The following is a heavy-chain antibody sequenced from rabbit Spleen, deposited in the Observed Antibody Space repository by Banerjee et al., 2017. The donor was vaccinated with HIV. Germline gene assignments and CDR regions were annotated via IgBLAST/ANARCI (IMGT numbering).Heavy chain of an antibody. V-gene: IGHV1S45*01. Sequence: QEQLVESGGGLVQPEGSLTLTCTASGFSFSSSYYMCWVRQAPGKGLEWIGCIGAGTGTTYYASWAKGRFTISKTSSTTVTLQMTSLTAADAASYFCASAYSDIYFNLWGQGTLVTVS. J-gene: IGHJ4*01. CDR1: GFSFSSSYY. CDR2: IGAGTGTT. D-gene: IGHD6-1*01. CDR3: ASAYSDIYFNL.